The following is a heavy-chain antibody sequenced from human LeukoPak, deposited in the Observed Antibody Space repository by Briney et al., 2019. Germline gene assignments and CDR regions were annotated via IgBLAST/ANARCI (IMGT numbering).Heavy chain of an antibody. Sequence: SETLSLTCTVSGASFSSGDQYWSWLRQSPGKGLEWIGSIHPSGRLYNNPSLESRVTISIDTSKSQFSLNLNAVTAADTAVYFCSRGLDSRKLGYWGQGTLVTVSS. V-gene: IGHV4-31*03. CDR3: SRGLDSRKLGY. J-gene: IGHJ4*02. D-gene: IGHD3-22*01. CDR1: GASFSSGDQY. CDR2: IHPSGRL.